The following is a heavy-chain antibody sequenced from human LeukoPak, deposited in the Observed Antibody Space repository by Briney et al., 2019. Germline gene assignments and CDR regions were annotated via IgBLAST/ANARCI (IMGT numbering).Heavy chain of an antibody. D-gene: IGHD2-2*02. CDR1: GFTFSSYA. J-gene: IGHJ6*03. V-gene: IGHV3-23*01. CDR3: AREGGYCSSTSCYSLADYYYYMDV. CDR2: ISGSGSST. Sequence: PGGSLRLSCAASGFTFSSYAMSWVRQAPGKGLEWVSGISGSGSSTYYADSVKGRFTISRDNAKNSLYLQMNSLRAEDTAVYYCAREGGYCSSTSCYSLADYYYYMDVWGKGTTVTVSS.